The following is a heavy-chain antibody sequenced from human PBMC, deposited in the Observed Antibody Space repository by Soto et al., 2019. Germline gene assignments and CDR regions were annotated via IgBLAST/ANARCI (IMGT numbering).Heavy chain of an antibody. CDR3: ARHYYDSSGYYLNYYYYYGMDV. CDR2: IYYSGST. Sequence: SETLSLTCTVSGGSISSSSYYWGWIRQPPGKGLEWIGSIYYSGSTYYNPSLKSRVTISVDTSKNQFSLKLSSVTAADTAVYYCARHYYDSSGYYLNYYYYYGMDVWGQGTTVTVSS. D-gene: IGHD3-22*01. V-gene: IGHV4-39*01. CDR1: GGSISSSSYY. J-gene: IGHJ6*02.